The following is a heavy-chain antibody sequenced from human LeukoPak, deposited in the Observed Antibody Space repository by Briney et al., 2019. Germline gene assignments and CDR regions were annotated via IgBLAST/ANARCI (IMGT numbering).Heavy chain of an antibody. Sequence: ASVTVSCKASGYTFTSYGISWVRQAPGQGLEWMGWISAYNGNTNYAQKLQGRVTMTTDTSTSTAYMELRSLRSDDTAVYYCARGGSIMITFGGVPNDYWGQGTLVTVSS. V-gene: IGHV1-18*01. CDR2: ISAYNGNT. J-gene: IGHJ4*02. CDR3: ARGGSIMITFGGVPNDY. D-gene: IGHD3-16*01. CDR1: GYTFTSYG.